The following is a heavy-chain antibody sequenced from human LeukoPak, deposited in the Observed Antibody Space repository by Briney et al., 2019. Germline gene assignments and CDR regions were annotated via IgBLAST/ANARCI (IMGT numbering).Heavy chain of an antibody. V-gene: IGHV3-21*01. CDR1: GFTFRSYS. Sequence: PGGSLRLSCAASGFTFRSYSMNWVRQAPGKGLEWVSSISSSSSYIYYADSVKGRFTISRDNAKNSLYLQMNSLRAEDTAVYYCARGHDYGDYSVDYWGQGTLVTVSS. CDR2: ISSSSSYI. D-gene: IGHD4-17*01. CDR3: ARGHDYGDYSVDY. J-gene: IGHJ4*02.